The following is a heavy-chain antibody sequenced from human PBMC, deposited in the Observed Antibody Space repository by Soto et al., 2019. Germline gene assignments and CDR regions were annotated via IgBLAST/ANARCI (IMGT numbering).Heavy chain of an antibody. V-gene: IGHV4-30-2*01. J-gene: IGHJ3*02. CDR2: IFDSGST. Sequence: SETLSHTCAVSGGSISSGGYSWSWIRQPPGKGLEWIGYIFDSGSTYYNPSLKSRVTISVDRSKNQFSLKLSSVTAADTAVYYCARAEYYYDSSGPGGDAFDIWGPGTMVTVSS. CDR1: GGSISSGGYS. CDR3: ARAEYYYDSSGPGGDAFDI. D-gene: IGHD3-22*01.